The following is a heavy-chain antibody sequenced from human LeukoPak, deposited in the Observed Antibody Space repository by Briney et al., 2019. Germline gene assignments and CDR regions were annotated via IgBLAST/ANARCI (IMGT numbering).Heavy chain of an antibody. CDR2: VYNSAIT. J-gene: IGHJ4*02. CDR3: ARSRGLAGAATVIDY. Sequence: SETLSLTCTVSGGPISNYYWTWIRQSPGQGLEWVGYVYNSAITDYNPSLKSRLTISVDTSKNQFSLKLSSMTAADTAVYYCARSRGLAGAATVIDYWGQGTLVTVSS. V-gene: IGHV4-59*08. D-gene: IGHD2-15*01. CDR1: GGPISNYY.